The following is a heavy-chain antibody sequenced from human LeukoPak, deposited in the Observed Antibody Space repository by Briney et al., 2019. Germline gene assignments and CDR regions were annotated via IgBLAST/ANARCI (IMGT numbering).Heavy chain of an antibody. D-gene: IGHD4-17*01. Sequence: GGSLRLSCAASGFTVSSNYMSWVRQAPGKGLEWVSVIYSGGSTYYADSVKGRFTISRDNSKNTLYLQMNSLRAEDTAVYYCARADGDYFGCYFDYWGQGTLVTVSS. V-gene: IGHV3-53*01. CDR2: IYSGGST. CDR3: ARADGDYFGCYFDY. J-gene: IGHJ4*02. CDR1: GFTVSSNY.